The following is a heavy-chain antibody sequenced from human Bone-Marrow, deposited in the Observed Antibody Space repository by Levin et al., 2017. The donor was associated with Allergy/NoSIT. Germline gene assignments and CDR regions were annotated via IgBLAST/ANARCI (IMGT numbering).Heavy chain of an antibody. D-gene: IGHD3-10*01. J-gene: IGHJ6*02. V-gene: IGHV3-15*01. CDR2: IKGNTEGGTA. CDR3: TTGSEGSLLYYYNYYGMDV. CDR1: GLSFNIAW. Sequence: GGSLRLSCAASGLSFNIAWMSWVRQAPGKGLEWLGRIKGNTEGGTADYAAPAKGRFTISKDESKNTLYLEMKSLRTEDSAVYYCTTGSEGSLLYYYNYYGMDVWGQGTAVTVSS.